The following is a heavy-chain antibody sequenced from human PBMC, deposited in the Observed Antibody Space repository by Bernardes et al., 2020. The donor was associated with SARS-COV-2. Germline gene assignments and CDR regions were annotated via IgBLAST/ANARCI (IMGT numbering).Heavy chain of an antibody. V-gene: IGHV1-3*01. J-gene: IGHJ5*02. CDR2: INAGNGNT. Sequence: ASVKVSCKASGYTFTTHNLHWVRQAPGQRLEWMGWINAGNGNTKYSQKFQGRVTITRDTSASTAHMELSSLRSEDTAVYYCARDPYLQDPWGQGTLVTVSS. CDR3: ARDPYLQDP. CDR1: GYTFTTHN. D-gene: IGHD3-3*02.